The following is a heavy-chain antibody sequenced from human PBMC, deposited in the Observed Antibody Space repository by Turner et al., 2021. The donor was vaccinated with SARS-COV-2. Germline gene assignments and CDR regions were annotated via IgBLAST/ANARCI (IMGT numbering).Heavy chain of an antibody. D-gene: IGHD6-19*01. CDR2: TYSGGST. CDR3: ARGYSSGWYQSGAFDI. CDR1: GFTVSSNY. J-gene: IGHJ3*02. Sequence: EVQLVESGGGLIQPGWSLRISCPASGFTVSSNYMSWVRQAPGKGLEWVSVTYSGGSTYYADSVKGRFTISRDNSKNTLYLQMNSLRAEDTAVHYCARGYSSGWYQSGAFDIWGQGTMVTVSS. V-gene: IGHV3-53*01.